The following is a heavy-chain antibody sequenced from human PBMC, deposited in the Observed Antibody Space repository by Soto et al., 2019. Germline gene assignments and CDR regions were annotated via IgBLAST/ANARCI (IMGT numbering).Heavy chain of an antibody. J-gene: IGHJ4*02. CDR2: IWYDGTNE. Sequence: QVQLVESGGGVVQPGRSLGLSCAASGFTFSSYGMHWVRQAPGTGLEWLAIIWYDGTNEDYADSVKGRFTISRDNSKNTLYLQMNSLRTEDTAVYYCVRDLGNDSDYWGQGTLVTVSS. CDR3: VRDLGNDSDY. CDR1: GFTFSSYG. D-gene: IGHD1-1*01. V-gene: IGHV3-33*01.